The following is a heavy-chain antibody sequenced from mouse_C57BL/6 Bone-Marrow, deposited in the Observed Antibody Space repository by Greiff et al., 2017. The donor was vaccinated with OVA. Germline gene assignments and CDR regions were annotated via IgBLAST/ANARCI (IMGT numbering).Heavy chain of an antibody. V-gene: IGHV7-3*01. D-gene: IGHD2-5*01. CDR2: IRNKANGYTT. Sequence: DVQLVESGGGLVQPGGSLSLSCAASGFTFTDYYMSWVRQPPGKALEWLGFIRNKANGYTTEYSASVKGRFTISRDNSQSILYLQMNALRAEDSATYYCARYYSNLYAMDYWGQGTSVTVSS. CDR3: ARYYSNLYAMDY. J-gene: IGHJ4*01. CDR1: GFTFTDYY.